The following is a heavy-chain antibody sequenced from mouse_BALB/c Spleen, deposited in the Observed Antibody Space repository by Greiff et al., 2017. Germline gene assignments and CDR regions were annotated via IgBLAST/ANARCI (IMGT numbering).Heavy chain of an antibody. CDR3: ARDLTGTLDY. CDR1: GFTFSDYY. CDR2: ISDGGSYT. J-gene: IGHJ4*01. D-gene: IGHD4-1*01. V-gene: IGHV5-4*02. Sequence: EVQVVESGGGLVKPGGSLKLSCAASGFTFSDYYMYWVRQTPEKRLEWVATISDGGSYTYYPDSVKGRFTISRDNAKNNLYLQMSSLKSEDTAMYYCARDLTGTLDYWGQGTSVTVSS.